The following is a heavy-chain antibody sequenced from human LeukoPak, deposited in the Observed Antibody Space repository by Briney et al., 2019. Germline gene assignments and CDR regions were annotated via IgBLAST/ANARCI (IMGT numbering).Heavy chain of an antibody. J-gene: IGHJ1*01. CDR3: AKDLLSSAYSVAEYFHH. D-gene: IGHD3-22*01. CDR2: ISNDGSYK. CDR1: EFTFSTYG. V-gene: IGHV3-30*18. Sequence: PGRSLRLSCAASEFTFSTYGMHWVRQAPGKGLEWVAVISNDGSYKFYADSVKGRFTISRDNSKSTLYLQMNSLRAEDTAVYYCAKDLLSSAYSVAEYFHHWGQGTLVTVSS.